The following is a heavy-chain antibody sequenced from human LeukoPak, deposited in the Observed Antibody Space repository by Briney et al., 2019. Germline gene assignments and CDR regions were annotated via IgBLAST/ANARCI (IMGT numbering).Heavy chain of an antibody. J-gene: IGHJ4*02. V-gene: IGHV3-7*01. CDR2: IKKDGSEN. Sequence: WGSLRLSCAASGFTFSSYWMSWVRQAPGKGLEWVANIKKDGSENYYVDSVKGRFTISRDNAKKSLYLQMKSLRAEDTAVYYCARHLSGVTGYSYGRGIDYWGQGTLVTVSS. D-gene: IGHD5-18*01. CDR1: GFTFSSYW. CDR3: ARHLSGVTGYSYGRGIDY.